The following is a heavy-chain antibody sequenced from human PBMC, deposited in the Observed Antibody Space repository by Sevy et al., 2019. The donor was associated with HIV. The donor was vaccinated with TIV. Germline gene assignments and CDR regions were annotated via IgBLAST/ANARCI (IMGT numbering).Heavy chain of an antibody. CDR3: AREGNDYGDNYYYYYGMDV. CDR2: IKQDGSEK. Sequence: GGSLRLTCAASGFTFSSYWMSWVRQAPGKGLEWVANIKQDGSEKYYVDSVKGRFTISRDNAKNSLYLQMNSLRAEDTAVYYCAREGNDYGDNYYYYYGMDVWAQGTTVTVSS. J-gene: IGHJ6*02. CDR1: GFTFSSYW. V-gene: IGHV3-7*01. D-gene: IGHD4-17*01.